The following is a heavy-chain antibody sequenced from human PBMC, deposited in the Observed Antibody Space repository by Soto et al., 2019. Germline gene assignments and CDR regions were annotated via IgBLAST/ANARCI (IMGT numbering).Heavy chain of an antibody. J-gene: IGHJ5*02. Sequence: PSETLSLTCTVSGGSISSYYLSWIRQPPGKGLEWIGYMYNSGSTNYNPSLKSRVTISVDTSKNQFSLTLTSVTAADTAVYYCARQCRGVTCHWFVPWGQGTLVTVSS. CDR3: ARQCRGVTCHWFVP. CDR1: GGSISSYY. V-gene: IGHV4-59*08. D-gene: IGHD2-15*01. CDR2: MYNSGST.